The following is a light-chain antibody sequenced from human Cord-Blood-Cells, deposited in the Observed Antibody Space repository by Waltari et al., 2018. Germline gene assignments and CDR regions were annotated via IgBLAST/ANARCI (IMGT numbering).Light chain of an antibody. V-gene: IGKV1-39*01. Sequence: DIQMTQSPSSLSASVGDRVTLTCRASQSISSYLNWYQQKPGKAPKLLIYAASSLQSGVPSRCSGSGSGTDFTLTISSLQPEDFATYYCQQSYSTPWTFGQGTKVEIK. CDR1: QSISSY. CDR2: AAS. CDR3: QQSYSTPWT. J-gene: IGKJ1*01.